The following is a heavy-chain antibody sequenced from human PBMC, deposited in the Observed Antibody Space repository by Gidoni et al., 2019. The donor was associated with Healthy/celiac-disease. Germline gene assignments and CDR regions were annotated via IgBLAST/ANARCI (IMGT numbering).Heavy chain of an antibody. CDR3: ARSPVVPALRGMDV. CDR1: GGSISSYY. J-gene: IGHJ6*02. Sequence: QVQLQESGPGLVKPSETLSLTCTISGGSISSYYWSWIRQPPGKGLEWIGYIYYSGSTNYIPSLKSRVTISVDTSKNQFSLKLSSVTAADTAVYYCARSPVVPALRGMDVWGQGTTVTVSS. CDR2: IYYSGST. V-gene: IGHV4-59*01. D-gene: IGHD2-2*01.